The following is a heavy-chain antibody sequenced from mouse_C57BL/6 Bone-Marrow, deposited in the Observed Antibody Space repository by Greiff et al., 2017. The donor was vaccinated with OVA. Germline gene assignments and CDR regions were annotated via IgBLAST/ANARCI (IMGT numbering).Heavy chain of an antibody. V-gene: IGHV1-69*01. D-gene: IGHD1-1*01. Sequence: QVQLQQPGAELVMPGASVKLSCKASGYTFTSYWMHWVKQRPGQGLEWIGEIDPSDSYTNYNQKFKGKSTLTVDKSSSTAYMQLSSLTYEDSAVYYCARRGYYGSSPYGYFDVWGTGTTVTVSS. CDR3: ARRGYYGSSPYGYFDV. J-gene: IGHJ1*03. CDR2: IDPSDSYT. CDR1: GYTFTSYW.